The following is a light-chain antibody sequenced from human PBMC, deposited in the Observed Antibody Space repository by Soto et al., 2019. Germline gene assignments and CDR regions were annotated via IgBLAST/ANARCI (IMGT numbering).Light chain of an antibody. CDR1: NSDVGGYNF. Sequence: QSALTQPRSVSGSPGQSVTISCTGTNSDVGGYNFVSWYQQPPGKAPKLMISADSQRPSGVPDRFAGSKSSTTAPLTISGLQADDAADYFCCSYAARDIRVFGGGTKLTVL. V-gene: IGLV2-11*01. CDR3: CSYAARDIRV. CDR2: ADS. J-gene: IGLJ3*02.